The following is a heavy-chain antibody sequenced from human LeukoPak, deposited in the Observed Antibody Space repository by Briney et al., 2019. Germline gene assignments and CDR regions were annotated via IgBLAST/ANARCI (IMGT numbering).Heavy chain of an antibody. CDR3: ARDLSYYYDSSGYYFDY. CDR1: GFTFSSYG. Sequence: GGSLRLSCAASGFTFSSYGMHWVRQAPGKGLEWASYISSSSYTNYADSVKGRFTISRDNAKNSLYLQMNSLRAEDTAVYYCARDLSYYYDSSGYYFDYWGQGTLVTVSS. V-gene: IGHV3-21*05. J-gene: IGHJ4*02. CDR2: ISSSSYT. D-gene: IGHD3-22*01.